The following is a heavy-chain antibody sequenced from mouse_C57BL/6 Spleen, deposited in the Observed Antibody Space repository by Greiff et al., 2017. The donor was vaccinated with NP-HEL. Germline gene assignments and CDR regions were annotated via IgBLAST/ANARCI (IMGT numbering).Heavy chain of an antibody. J-gene: IGHJ3*01. CDR3: ARHAGYLSWFAY. V-gene: IGHV5-9*01. CDR2: ISGGGGNT. Sequence: EVMLVESGGGLVKPGGSLKLSCAASGFTFSSYTMSWVRQTPEKRLEWVATISGGGGNTYYPDSVKGRFTISRDNAKNTLYLQMSSLRSEDTALYYCARHAGYLSWFAYWGQGTLVTVSA. D-gene: IGHD2-2*01. CDR1: GFTFSSYT.